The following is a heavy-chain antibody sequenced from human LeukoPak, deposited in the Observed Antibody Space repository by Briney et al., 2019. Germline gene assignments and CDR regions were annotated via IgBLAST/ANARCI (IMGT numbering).Heavy chain of an antibody. CDR2: VYQSGST. CDR3: ARLAWGRLDY. J-gene: IGHJ4*02. D-gene: IGHD7-27*01. Sequence: SETLSLTCSVSGYSISSGYYWGWIRQPPGKGLEWIGSVYQSGSTYYNPSLKSRVTISVDTSKNQFSLKLSSVTAADTAVYYCARLAWGRLDYWGQGTLVTVSS. V-gene: IGHV4-38-2*02. CDR1: GYSISSGYY.